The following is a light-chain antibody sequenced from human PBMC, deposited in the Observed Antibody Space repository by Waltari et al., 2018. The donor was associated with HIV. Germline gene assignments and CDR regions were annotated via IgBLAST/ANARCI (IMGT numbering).Light chain of an antibody. Sequence: QSALTQPASVSGSPGQSIVISCTGTSDDVGYYNYVSWYQQHPGKVPKLVIYDVTSRPSGVSNRFSGSKSGSAASLTISGLQPEDEADYYCCSYSSSGTVLFGGGTRLTVL. CDR1: SDDVGYYNY. CDR3: CSYSSSGTVL. V-gene: IGLV2-14*03. J-gene: IGLJ2*01. CDR2: DVT.